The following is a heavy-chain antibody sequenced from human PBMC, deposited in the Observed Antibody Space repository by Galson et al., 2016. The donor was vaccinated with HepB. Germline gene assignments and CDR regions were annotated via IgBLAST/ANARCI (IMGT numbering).Heavy chain of an antibody. Sequence: SVKVSCKASGYTLTAYHMHWVRQAPGQGLEWMGWINPNSATDYARKFQGRVTMTRDTSISTLYMELSSLKSDDTAVYYCARDQASLPPYSGAFDIWGQGTMVTVPP. D-gene: IGHD2-15*01. V-gene: IGHV1-2*02. CDR3: ARDQASLPPYSGAFDI. J-gene: IGHJ3*02. CDR2: INPNSAT. CDR1: GYTLTAYH.